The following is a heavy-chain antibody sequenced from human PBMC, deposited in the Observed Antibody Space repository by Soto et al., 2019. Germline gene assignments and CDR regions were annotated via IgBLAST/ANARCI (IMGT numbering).Heavy chain of an antibody. D-gene: IGHD4-17*01. Sequence: GGSLRLSCAASGFTFSSYGMHWVRQAPGKGLEWVAVISYDGSNKYYADSVKGRFTISRDNSKNTLYLQMNSLRAEDTAVYYCAKDPIPYGNSDLYFDYWGQGTLVTVSS. CDR1: GFTFSSYG. V-gene: IGHV3-30*18. CDR3: AKDPIPYGNSDLYFDY. CDR2: ISYDGSNK. J-gene: IGHJ4*02.